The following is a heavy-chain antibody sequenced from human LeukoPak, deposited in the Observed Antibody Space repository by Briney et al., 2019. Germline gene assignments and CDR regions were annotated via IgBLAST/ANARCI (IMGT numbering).Heavy chain of an antibody. CDR1: GFTFSSYW. D-gene: IGHD2-15*01. Sequence: GGSLRLSCAASGFTFSSYWMSWVRQAPGKGLEWVANIKQDGSEKYYVDSVKGRFTISRDNAKNSLYLQMNSLRAEDTAVYYCARDKNRYCSGGSCSDALDIWGQGAMVTVSS. J-gene: IGHJ3*02. CDR3: ARDKNRYCSGGSCSDALDI. CDR2: IKQDGSEK. V-gene: IGHV3-7*01.